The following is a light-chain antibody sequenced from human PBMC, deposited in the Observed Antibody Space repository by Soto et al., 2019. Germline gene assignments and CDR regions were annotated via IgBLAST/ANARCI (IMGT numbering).Light chain of an antibody. CDR3: YSYAGSSTLV. CDR2: EDT. Sequence: QSVLTQPASVSGSPGQSITISCTGTSSDVGSYNLVSWYQHHPGKAPKVMLYEDTKRPSGVSSRFSGSKSGNTASLTISGLQAEDEADYYCYSYAGSSTLVFGGGTKLTVL. CDR1: SSDVGSYNL. J-gene: IGLJ3*02. V-gene: IGLV2-23*01.